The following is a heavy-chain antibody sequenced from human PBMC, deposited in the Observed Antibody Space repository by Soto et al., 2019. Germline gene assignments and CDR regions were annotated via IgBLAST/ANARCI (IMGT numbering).Heavy chain of an antibody. CDR1: GFSLSTTGVG. V-gene: IGHV2-5*01. Sequence: QITLKESGPTLVKPTQTLTLTCTFSGFSLSTTGVGVAWIRQPPGKALEWLALIYWNDYKHYSPSLESRPSITTDTFQHPGGLTGAKVGGVDTAKYLLAVLTPGRPENARGGGQWGQGTLVTVSS. J-gene: IGHJ4*01. CDR3: AVLTPGRPENARGGGQ. CDR2: IYWNDYK. D-gene: IGHD3-10*01.